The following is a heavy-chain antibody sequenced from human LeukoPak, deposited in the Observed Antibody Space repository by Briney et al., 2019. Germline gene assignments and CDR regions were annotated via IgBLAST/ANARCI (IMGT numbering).Heavy chain of an antibody. CDR2: IIPTFGTA. J-gene: IGHJ3*02. V-gene: IGHV1-69*15. CDR3: ARDRITMVNDAFDI. CDR1: GGTFRDCA. D-gene: IGHD3-10*01. Sequence: GSSVKVSCKASGGTFRDCAISWVRQAPGQGLEWMGRIIPTFGTANYAQKFEARVTITLDESTSTAYMEMNSLRSDDTAVYYCARDRITMVNDAFDIWGQGTMVTVSS.